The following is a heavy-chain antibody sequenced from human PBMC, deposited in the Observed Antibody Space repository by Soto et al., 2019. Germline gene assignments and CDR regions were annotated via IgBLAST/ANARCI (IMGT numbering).Heavy chain of an antibody. CDR1: GGSITSGDNY. CDR3: ARTYWSSWGRSLFDS. D-gene: IGHD2-2*01. Sequence: PSETLSLTCTVSGGSITSGDNYWSWIRQPPGKGLEWIGYIYYSGHPYYNLSRKSRLTISVDTSRNHFSLRLSSLTAADTAVYYCARTYWSSWGRSLFDSWGRGALFAVSS. V-gene: IGHV4-30-4*01. CDR2: IYYSGHP. J-gene: IGHJ4*02.